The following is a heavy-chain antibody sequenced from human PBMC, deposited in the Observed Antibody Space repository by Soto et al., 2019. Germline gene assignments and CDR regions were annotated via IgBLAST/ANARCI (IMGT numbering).Heavy chain of an antibody. V-gene: IGHV3-48*03. J-gene: IGHJ3*02. CDR1: GFAFSSYE. CDR2: IDATSNII. Sequence: PGGSLRLSCAASGFAFSSYEMNWVRQAPGKGLEWVSYIDATSNIIHYADSVEGRFTISRDNSKNSLFLQMNSLGAEDTAVYYCARDRWHRDWHPGAFDIWGRGTMVTVSS. D-gene: IGHD3-9*01. CDR3: ARDRWHRDWHPGAFDI.